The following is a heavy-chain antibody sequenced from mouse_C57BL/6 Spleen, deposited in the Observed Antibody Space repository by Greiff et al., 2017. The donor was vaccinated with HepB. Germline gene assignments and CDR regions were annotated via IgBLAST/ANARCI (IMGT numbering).Heavy chain of an antibody. D-gene: IGHD1-1*01. CDR2: ISSGSSTI. V-gene: IGHV5-17*01. CDR3: ARGRSPFDY. Sequence: EVMLVESGGGLVKPGGSLKLSCAASGFTFSDYGMHWVRQAPEKGLEWVAYISSGSSTIYYADTVKGRFTISRDNAKNTLFLQMTSLRSEDTAMYYCARGRSPFDYWGQGTTLTVSS. J-gene: IGHJ2*01. CDR1: GFTFSDYG.